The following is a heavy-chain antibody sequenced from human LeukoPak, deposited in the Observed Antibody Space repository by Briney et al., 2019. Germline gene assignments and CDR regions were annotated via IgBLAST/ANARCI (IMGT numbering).Heavy chain of an antibody. V-gene: IGHV3-43*02. CDR3: AKDIIAAAGGGDY. CDR2: ISGDCGST. Sequence: GGSLRLSCAASGFTFDDYAMHWVRPAPGKGVELVSLISGDCGSTYYADSVKGRFSISRDNSINSMYLKMNSLRTEDTALYYCAKDIIAAAGGGDYWGQGTLVTVSS. D-gene: IGHD6-13*01. J-gene: IGHJ4*02. CDR1: GFTFDDYA.